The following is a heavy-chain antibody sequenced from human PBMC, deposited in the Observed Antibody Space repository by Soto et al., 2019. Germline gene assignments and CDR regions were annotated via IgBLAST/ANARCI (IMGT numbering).Heavy chain of an antibody. CDR3: AQDFVITMIVFGY. D-gene: IGHD3-22*01. V-gene: IGHV3-9*01. J-gene: IGHJ4*02. CDR1: GFTFDDYA. CDR2: INWNSGSI. Sequence: GGSLRLSCAASGFTFDDYAMHWVRQVPGKGLEWVSGINWNSGSIGYGDSVKGRFAISRDNAKNSLHLQMNSLRAEDTAVYYCAQDFVITMIVFGYWGQGTLVTVSS.